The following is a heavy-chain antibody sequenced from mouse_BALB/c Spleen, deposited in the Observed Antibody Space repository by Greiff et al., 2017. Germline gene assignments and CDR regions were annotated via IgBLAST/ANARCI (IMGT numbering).Heavy chain of an antibody. CDR1: GYTFTDYA. CDR2: ISTYYGDA. J-gene: IGHJ4*01. D-gene: IGHD2-1*01. V-gene: IGHV1S137*01. CDR3: ARGGGNYGTLGAMDY. Sequence: QVQLQQSGAELVRPGVSVKISCKGSGYTFTDYAMHWVKQSHAKSLEWIGVISTYYGDASYNQKFKGKATMTVDKSSSTAYMELARLTSEDSAIYYCARGGGNYGTLGAMDYWGQGTSVTVSS.